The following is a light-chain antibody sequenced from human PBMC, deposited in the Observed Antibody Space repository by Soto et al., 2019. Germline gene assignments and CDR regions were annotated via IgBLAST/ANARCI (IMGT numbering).Light chain of an antibody. V-gene: IGLV2-14*01. CDR3: SSYTTSATWV. Sequence: QSALTQPASVSGSPGQSITISCTGTSSDVGAYNYVSWYQQHPAKAPKLILYEVSHRPSGVSFRFSGSKSGNAASLTISGLQAEDEADYYCSSYTTSATWVFGGGTKLTVL. CDR1: SSDVGAYNY. J-gene: IGLJ3*02. CDR2: EVS.